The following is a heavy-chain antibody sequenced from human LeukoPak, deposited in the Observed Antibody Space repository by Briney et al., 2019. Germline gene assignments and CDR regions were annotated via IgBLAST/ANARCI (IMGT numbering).Heavy chain of an antibody. CDR2: ISAYNGNT. Sequence: ASVKVSCKASGYTFTSYGISWVRQAPGQGLEWMGWISAYNGNTNYAQKLQGRVTMTTDTSTSTAYMELRSLRSDDTAVYYCARVWGSTAREYYDFWSGYQTPNAFDIWGQGTMVTVSS. CDR3: ARVWGSTAREYYDFWSGYQTPNAFDI. D-gene: IGHD3-3*01. V-gene: IGHV1-18*01. J-gene: IGHJ3*02. CDR1: GYTFTSYG.